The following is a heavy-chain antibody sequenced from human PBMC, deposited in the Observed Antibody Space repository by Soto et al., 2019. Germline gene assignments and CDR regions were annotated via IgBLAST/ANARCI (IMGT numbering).Heavy chain of an antibody. CDR2: ISYDGSNK. CDR1: GFTFSSYG. J-gene: IGHJ6*02. V-gene: IGHV3-30*18. Sequence: GSLRLSCAASGFTFSSYGMHWVRQAPGKGLEWVAVISYDGSNKYYADSVKGRFTISRDNSKNTLYLQMNSLRAEDTAVYYCAKGGSVPYYYYGMDVWGQGTTVTVSS. D-gene: IGHD3-10*01. CDR3: AKGGSVPYYYYGMDV.